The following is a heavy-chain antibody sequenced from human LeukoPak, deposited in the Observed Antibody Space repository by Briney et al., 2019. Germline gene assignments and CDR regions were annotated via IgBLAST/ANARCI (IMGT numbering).Heavy chain of an antibody. D-gene: IGHD3-22*01. J-gene: IGHJ4*02. CDR2: ISSSGSTI. CDR3: ARDEYYDSSGYTS. V-gene: IGHV3-48*01. CDR1: GFTLSSSG. Sequence: GGALRLSRAASGFTLSSSGMTWGRQGPGEGVGWLSYISSSGSTIYYADSVKGRFTISRDNAKNSLYLQMNSLRAEDTAVYYCARDEYYDSSGYTSWGQGTLVTVSS.